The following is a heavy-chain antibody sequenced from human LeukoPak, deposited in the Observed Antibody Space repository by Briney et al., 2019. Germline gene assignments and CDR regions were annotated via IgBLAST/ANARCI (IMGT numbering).Heavy chain of an antibody. J-gene: IGHJ4*02. V-gene: IGHV3-11*04. Sequence: GGSLRLSCAASGFTFSDYYMSWIRQAPGKGLEWISYISSSGYTIYFADSVKGRFTISRDNAKNSLYLQMNSLRAEDTAVYYCARGAAMVDLDYWGQGTLVTVSS. CDR3: ARGAAMVDLDY. CDR2: ISSSGYTI. CDR1: GFTFSDYY. D-gene: IGHD5-18*01.